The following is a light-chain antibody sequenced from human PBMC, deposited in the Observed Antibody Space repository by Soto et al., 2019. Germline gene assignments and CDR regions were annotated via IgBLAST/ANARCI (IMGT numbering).Light chain of an antibody. CDR2: GAS. V-gene: IGKV3-20*01. CDR1: QSVSSSY. Sequence: EIVLTQSPGTLSLSPGEIATLSFSASQSVSSSYLAWYQQKPGQAPRLLIYGASSRATGIPDRFSGSGSGTDFTLTISRLEPEDFAVYYCQQYGSSPGTFGGGTKVDIK. J-gene: IGKJ4*01. CDR3: QQYGSSPGT.